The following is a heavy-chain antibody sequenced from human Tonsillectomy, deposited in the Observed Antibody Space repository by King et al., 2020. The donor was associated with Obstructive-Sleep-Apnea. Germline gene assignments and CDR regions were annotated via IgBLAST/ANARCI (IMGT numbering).Heavy chain of an antibody. CDR2: IHLSGNT. J-gene: IGHJ4*02. CDR1: GYSISSGYY. CDR3: ARVPHFYEDTGYPTYFDY. V-gene: IGHV4-38-2*02. Sequence: VQLQESGPGLVKPSETLSLTCSVSGYSISSGYYWGWIRQPPGKGLEGMGNIHLSGNTNYNPSPRRGITISVDTSQNQFSLKLTSVTAADTPMFYGARVPHFYEDTGYPTYFDYWGQGTLVTVSS. D-gene: IGHD2/OR15-2a*01.